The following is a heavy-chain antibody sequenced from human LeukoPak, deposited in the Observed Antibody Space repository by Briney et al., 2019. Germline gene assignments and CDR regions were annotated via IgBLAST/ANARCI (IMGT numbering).Heavy chain of an antibody. CDR1: GYSISSGYY. V-gene: IGHV4-38-2*01. CDR3: TRREYSTSGGLDP. Sequence: SETLSLTXAVSGYSISSGYYWGWIRQPPGKGLEWIGSIYHSGSTYYNPSLKSRVTISVDTSKNQFSLKLSSVTAADTAVYYCTRREYSTSGGLDPWGQGTLVTVSS. D-gene: IGHD6-6*01. J-gene: IGHJ5*02. CDR2: IYHSGST.